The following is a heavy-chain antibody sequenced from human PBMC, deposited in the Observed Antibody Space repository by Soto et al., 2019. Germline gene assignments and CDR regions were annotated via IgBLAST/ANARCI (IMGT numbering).Heavy chain of an antibody. CDR3: AHTTYDILTGLADAFDI. Sequence: SGPTLVNPTQTLTLTCTFSGFSLSTSGVGVGWTRQPPGKALEWLALIYWDDDKRYSPSLKSRLTITKDTSKNQVVLTMTNMDPVDTATYYCAHTTYDILTGLADAFDIWGQGTMVTVSS. D-gene: IGHD3-9*01. CDR2: IYWDDDK. J-gene: IGHJ3*02. CDR1: GFSLSTSGVG. V-gene: IGHV2-5*02.